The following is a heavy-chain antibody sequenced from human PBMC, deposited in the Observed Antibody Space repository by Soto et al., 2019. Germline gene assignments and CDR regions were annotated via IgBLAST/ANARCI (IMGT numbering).Heavy chain of an antibody. CDR3: ARHSGPTVTTDYYLDY. CDR1: GGSISSYY. D-gene: IGHD4-4*01. Sequence: SETLSLTCTVSGGSISSYYWSWIRQPPGKGLEWIGYIYYSGSTNYNPSLKSRVTISVDTSKNQFSLKLSSVTAADTAVYYCARHSGPTVTTDYYLDYWGQGTLVTVSS. CDR2: IYYSGST. V-gene: IGHV4-59*08. J-gene: IGHJ4*02.